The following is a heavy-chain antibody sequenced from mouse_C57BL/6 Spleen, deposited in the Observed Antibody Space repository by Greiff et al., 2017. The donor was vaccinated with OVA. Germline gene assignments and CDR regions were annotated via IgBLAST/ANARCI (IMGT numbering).Heavy chain of an antibody. CDR3: TADYEFAY. Sequence: EVQLVESGGGLVQPGGSMKLSCVASGFTFSNYWMNWVRQSPEKGLEWVAQIRLKSDNYATHYAESVKGRFTISRDDSKSSVYLQMNNLRAEDTGIYYCTADYEFAYWGQGTLVTVSA. D-gene: IGHD2-4*01. V-gene: IGHV6-3*01. J-gene: IGHJ3*01. CDR2: IRLKSDNYAT. CDR1: GFTFSNYW.